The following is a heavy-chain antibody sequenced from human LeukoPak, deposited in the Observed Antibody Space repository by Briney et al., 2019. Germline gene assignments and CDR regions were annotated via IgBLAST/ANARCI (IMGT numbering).Heavy chain of an antibody. CDR3: ARDGEGPSKVEAFDY. Sequence: ASVKVSCKASGYTFTRYYIHWVRQAPGQGLEWMGIINPSGGSTSYAQKFQGRVTMTRDTSTSTVYMELSSLRSEDTAVYYCARDGEGPSKVEAFDYWGQGTLVTVSS. CDR1: GYTFTRYY. J-gene: IGHJ4*02. CDR2: INPSGGST. V-gene: IGHV1-46*01. D-gene: IGHD3-10*01.